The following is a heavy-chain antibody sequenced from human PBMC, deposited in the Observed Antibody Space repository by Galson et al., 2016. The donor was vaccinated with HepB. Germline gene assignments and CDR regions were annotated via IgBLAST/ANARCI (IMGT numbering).Heavy chain of an antibody. CDR2: IKQDGSKK. V-gene: IGHV3-7*01. CDR3: ARESIGGFAP. J-gene: IGHJ5*02. CDR1: GFIFSDYW. D-gene: IGHD6-6*01. Sequence: SLRLSCAASGFIFSDYWMSWVRQAPGKGLEWVANIKQDGSKKEYVDSVKGRFTISRDNAEKALYLQMSSLTAEDTAVYYCARESIGGFAPWGQGTLVTVSS.